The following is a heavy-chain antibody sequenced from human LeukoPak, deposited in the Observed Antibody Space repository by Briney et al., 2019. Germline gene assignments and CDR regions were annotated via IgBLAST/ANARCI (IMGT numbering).Heavy chain of an antibody. V-gene: IGHV3-23*01. CDR2: VSGSGGDT. Sequence: GGSLRLSCAASGFTFTYYAMTWVRQAPGKGLEWVSAVSGSGGDTYYADSVKGRFTVSRDSSKNTLFLQMTSLRAEDTAVYYCAKLDSDWSADYWGQGTLVTVSS. J-gene: IGHJ4*02. CDR3: AKLDSDWSADY. D-gene: IGHD3-9*01. CDR1: GFTFTYYA.